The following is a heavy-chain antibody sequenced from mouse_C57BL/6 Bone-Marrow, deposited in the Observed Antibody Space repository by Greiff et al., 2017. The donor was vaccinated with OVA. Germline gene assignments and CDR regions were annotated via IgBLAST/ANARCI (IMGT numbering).Heavy chain of an antibody. CDR1: GYSFTGYY. CDR3: ARELNYYYYAMDY. V-gene: IGHV1-42*01. D-gene: IGHD2-1*01. J-gene: IGHJ4*01. CDR2: INPSTGGT. Sequence: VHVKQSGPELVKPGASVKISCKASGYSFTGYYMNWVKQSPEKSLEWIGEINPSTGGTTYNQKFKAKATLTVDKSSSTAYMQLKSLTSEDSAVYYCARELNYYYYAMDYWGQGTSVTVSS.